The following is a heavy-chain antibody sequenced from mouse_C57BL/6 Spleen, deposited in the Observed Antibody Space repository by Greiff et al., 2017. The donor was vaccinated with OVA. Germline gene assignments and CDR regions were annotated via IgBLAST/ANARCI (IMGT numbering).Heavy chain of an antibody. CDR3: GRDYCGSGYFDY. J-gene: IGHJ2*01. V-gene: IGHV5-16*01. Sequence: EVKVVESEGGLVQPGSSMKLSCTASGFTFSDYYMAWVRQVPEKGLEWVANINYDGSSTYYLDSLKSRFIISRDNAKNILYLQMSSLKSEDTATYYSGRDYCGSGYFDYWGQGTTLTVSS. CDR2: INYDGSST. CDR1: GFTFSDYY. D-gene: IGHD1-1*01.